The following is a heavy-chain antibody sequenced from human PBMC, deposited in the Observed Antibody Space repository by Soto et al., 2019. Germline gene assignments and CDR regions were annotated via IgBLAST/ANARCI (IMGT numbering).Heavy chain of an antibody. J-gene: IGHJ4*02. V-gene: IGHV3-23*01. CDR2: ISSGGTTT. D-gene: IGHD6-19*01. Sequence: HPGGSLRLSCAASGFTFSTHAMSWVRQAPGKGLEWVSSISSGGTTTFYAASVEGRFTISRDKSKNTLYLQMNSLRADDTAVYYCAREGGSIGGWFGRKFDSWGQGTQVTVS. CDR3: AREGGSIGGWFGRKFDS. CDR1: GFTFSTHA.